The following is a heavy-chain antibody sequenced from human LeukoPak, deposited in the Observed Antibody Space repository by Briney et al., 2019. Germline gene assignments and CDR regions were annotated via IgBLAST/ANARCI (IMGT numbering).Heavy chain of an antibody. CDR2: INHSGST. J-gene: IGHJ6*03. D-gene: IGHD3-3*01. CDR3: ARVLTYYDFWSGYYGSSFMDV. V-gene: IGHV4-34*01. Sequence: SETLSLTCAVYGGSFSGYYWSWIRQPPGKGLEWFGEINHSGSTNYNPSLKSRVTISVDTSKNQFSLKLGSVTAADTAVYYCARVLTYYDFWSGYYGSSFMDVWGKGTTVTVSS. CDR1: GGSFSGYY.